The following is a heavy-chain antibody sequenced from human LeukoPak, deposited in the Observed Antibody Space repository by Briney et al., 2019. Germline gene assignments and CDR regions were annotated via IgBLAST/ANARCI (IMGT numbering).Heavy chain of an antibody. CDR1: GFTFSDYY. CDR3: PSGYCSCTSFFS. Sequence: PGGSLRLSCAASGFTFSDYYMSWIRQAPGKGLGWVSYISSSGSTIYYADSVKGRFTISRDNAKNSLYLQMNSLRAEDTAVYCCPSGYCSCTSFFSWGQGTIVTVSS. CDR2: ISSSGSTI. D-gene: IGHD2-2*03. J-gene: IGHJ4*02. V-gene: IGHV3-11*04.